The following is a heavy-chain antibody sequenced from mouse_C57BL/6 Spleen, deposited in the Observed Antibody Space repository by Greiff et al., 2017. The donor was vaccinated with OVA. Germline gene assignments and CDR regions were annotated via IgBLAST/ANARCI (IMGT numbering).Heavy chain of an antibody. J-gene: IGHJ1*03. CDR2: IWSGGST. CDR3: ARDLYGSSHGYFDV. CDR1: GFSLTSYG. D-gene: IGHD1-1*01. Sequence: VQLQQSGPGLVQPSQCLSITCTVSGFSLTSYGVHWVRQSPGKGLEWLGVIWSGGSTDYNAAFISRLSISKENTKSQVFFKMISLQADDTAIYYCARDLYGSSHGYFDVWGTGTTVTVSS. V-gene: IGHV2-2*01.